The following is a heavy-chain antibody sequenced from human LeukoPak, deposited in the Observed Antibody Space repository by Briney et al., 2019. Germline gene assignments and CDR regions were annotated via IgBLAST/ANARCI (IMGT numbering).Heavy chain of an antibody. V-gene: IGHV1-46*01. J-gene: IGHJ3*02. D-gene: IGHD4-23*01. CDR3: ARARTVVTPFDAFDI. Sequence: ASVTVSCKASVYTFTRYFMHWVRQAPGQSLFWMGIINPSGGSPSYPQNFQGSVTMTRDTSTSTVYMELSSLRSEDTAVYYCARARTVVTPFDAFDIWGQGTMVTVCS. CDR2: INPSGGSP. CDR1: VYTFTRYF.